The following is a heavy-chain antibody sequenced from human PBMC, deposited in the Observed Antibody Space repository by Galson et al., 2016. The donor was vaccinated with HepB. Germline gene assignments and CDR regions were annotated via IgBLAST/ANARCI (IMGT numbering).Heavy chain of an antibody. Sequence: SLRLSCAASGFTFSSYNMNWVRQAPGKGLEWVAAISGSGGSTYYADPVKGRFTISRDNSKNTLYLQMNSLRAEDTAVYYGAKVPGDYWGQGTLVAVSS. CDR1: GFTFSSYN. CDR2: ISGSGGST. V-gene: IGHV3-23*01. J-gene: IGHJ4*02. CDR3: AKVPGDY.